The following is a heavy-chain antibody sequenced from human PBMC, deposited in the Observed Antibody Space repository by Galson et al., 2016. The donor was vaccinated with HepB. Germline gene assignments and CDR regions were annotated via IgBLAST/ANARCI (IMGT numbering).Heavy chain of an antibody. CDR1: GFTVNSYG. V-gene: IGHV3-30*03. J-gene: IGHJ6*02. CDR2: MSYDGSTK. CDR3: AREVHSDDFWSGYTLSYYGMDV. Sequence: SLRLSCAASGFTVNSYGVHWVRQTPGKRLEWMAVMSYDGSTKKYADSVKGRFTIPRDNSKNTVYLQMNRLRPEDTAVYYCAREVHSDDFWSGYTLSYYGMDVWGQGTAVTVPS. D-gene: IGHD3-3*01.